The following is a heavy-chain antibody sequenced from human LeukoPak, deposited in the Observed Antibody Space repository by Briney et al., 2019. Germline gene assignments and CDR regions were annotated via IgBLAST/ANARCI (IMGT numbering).Heavy chain of an antibody. Sequence: SETLSLTCTVSGGSISSYYWGWIRQPPGKGLEWIGSIYYSGSTYCNPSLKSRVTISVDTSKNQFSLKLSSATAADTAVYYCARSRKNDCTSTSCYTDCWGQGTLVTVSS. CDR2: IYYSGST. J-gene: IGHJ4*02. D-gene: IGHD2-2*02. CDR1: GGSISSYY. CDR3: ARSRKNDCTSTSCYTDC. V-gene: IGHV4-39*01.